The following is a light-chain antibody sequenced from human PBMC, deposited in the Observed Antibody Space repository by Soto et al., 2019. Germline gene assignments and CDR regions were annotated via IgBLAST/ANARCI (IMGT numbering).Light chain of an antibody. V-gene: IGLV2-14*01. CDR1: SSDVGGYNY. CDR2: EVN. Sequence: QSVLTQPASVSGSPGQSITISCTGTSSDVGGYNYVSWYQHHSGKAPKLIIYEVNNRPSGVSNRFSGSKSVNTASLTISGLQAEDEADYYCSSHSSSSAYYVFGTGTKVTV. CDR3: SSHSSSSAYYV. J-gene: IGLJ1*01.